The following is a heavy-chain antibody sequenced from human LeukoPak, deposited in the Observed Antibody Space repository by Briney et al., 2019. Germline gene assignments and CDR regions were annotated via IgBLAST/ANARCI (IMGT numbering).Heavy chain of an antibody. Sequence: GGSLRLSCAASGFTFSSYWMHWVRQAPGKGLVWVSYISGDGSSTTYADSVKGRFTISRDNAKNTLDLQMNSLRAEYTAVYYCARGGWGTAIDYWAQGTLVTVSS. CDR2: ISGDGSST. D-gene: IGHD1-7*01. CDR3: ARGGWGTAIDY. V-gene: IGHV3-74*01. CDR1: GFTFSSYW. J-gene: IGHJ4*02.